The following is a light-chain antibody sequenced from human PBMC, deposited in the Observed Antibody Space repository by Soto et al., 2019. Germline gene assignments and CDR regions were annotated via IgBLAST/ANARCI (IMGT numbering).Light chain of an antibody. CDR2: DVT. CDR3: SSYASSSTVV. V-gene: IGLV2-14*01. J-gene: IGLJ2*01. Sequence: QSALTQPASVSGSPGQSITISCTGTSSDVGAYNYVSWYQQHPGKAPKLMICDVTYRPSGVSNRFSGSKSGNTASLTISGLQAEDEADYYCSSYASSSTVVFGGGTKVTVL. CDR1: SSDVGAYNY.